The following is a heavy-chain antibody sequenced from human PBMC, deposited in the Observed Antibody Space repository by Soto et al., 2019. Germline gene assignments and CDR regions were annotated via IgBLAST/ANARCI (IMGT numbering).Heavy chain of an antibody. Sequence: QVQLQQWGAGLLKPSETLSLTCAVYGGSFSGYYWSWIRQPPGKGLEWIGEINHSGSTNYNPSLKSRVTISVDTSKNQFSRKLSSVTAADTAVYSCARVSGIYYYGMDVWGQGTTVTVSS. D-gene: IGHD3-10*01. CDR3: ARVSGIYYYGMDV. CDR1: GGSFSGYY. CDR2: INHSGST. J-gene: IGHJ6*02. V-gene: IGHV4-34*01.